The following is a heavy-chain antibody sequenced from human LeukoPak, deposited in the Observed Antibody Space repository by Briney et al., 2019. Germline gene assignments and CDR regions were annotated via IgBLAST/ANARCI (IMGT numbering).Heavy chain of an antibody. CDR2: IYDSGST. CDR1: GGSISSYY. J-gene: IGHJ4*02. Sequence: KPSETLSLTCTVSGGSISSYYWSWIRQPPGKGLEWIGYIYDSGSTNYNPSLRSRVTMSGDTSKNQFSLKLASMSAADTAVYYCARAGGGYNLDYWGQGTLVTVSS. D-gene: IGHD5-24*01. CDR3: ARAGGGYNLDY. V-gene: IGHV4-59*01.